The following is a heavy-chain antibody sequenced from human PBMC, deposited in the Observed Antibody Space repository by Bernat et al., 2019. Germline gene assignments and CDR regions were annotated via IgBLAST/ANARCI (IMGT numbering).Heavy chain of an antibody. V-gene: IGHV3-33*01. CDR1: GFTFSSYG. Sequence: QVQLVESGGGVVQPGRSLRLSCAASGFTFSSYGMHWVRQAPGKGLEWVAVIWYDGSNKYYADSVKGRFTISRDNSKNTLYLQMNSLRAEDTAVYYCARDRAGITGRGCDYWGQGTLVTVSS. J-gene: IGHJ4*02. D-gene: IGHD5-24*01. CDR2: IWYDGSNK. CDR3: ARDRAGITGRGCDY.